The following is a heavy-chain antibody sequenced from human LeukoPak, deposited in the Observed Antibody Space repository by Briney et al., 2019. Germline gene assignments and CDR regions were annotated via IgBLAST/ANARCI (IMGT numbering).Heavy chain of an antibody. CDR1: GFTFSSYA. V-gene: IGHV3-23*01. Sequence: GGSLRLSCAASGFTFSSYAMSWVRQAPGKGLEWVSGISGSGGNTYYADSVKGRFTISRDNSKNTLYLQMSSLRAEDTALYYCANTLSGYSYADSGYWGQGTLVTVSS. CDR2: ISGSGGNT. D-gene: IGHD5-18*01. J-gene: IGHJ4*02. CDR3: ANTLSGYSYADSGY.